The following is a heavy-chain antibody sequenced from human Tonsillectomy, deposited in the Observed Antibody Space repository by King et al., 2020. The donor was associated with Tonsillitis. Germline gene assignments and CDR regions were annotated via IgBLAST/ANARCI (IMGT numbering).Heavy chain of an antibody. CDR2: IYYTGST. D-gene: IGHD6-6*01. Sequence: QLQESGPGLVKPSETLSLTCTVSGGSISGYYWSWIRQPPGKGLEWIGYIYYTGSTNYNPSLKSRVTISVDTSKNQFSLKLSYVTAANTAVYYCARLLSSSDYYYYYFYMDVWGKGTTVTVSS. CDR3: ARLLSSSDYYYYYFYMDV. CDR1: GGSISGYY. J-gene: IGHJ6*03. V-gene: IGHV4-59*08.